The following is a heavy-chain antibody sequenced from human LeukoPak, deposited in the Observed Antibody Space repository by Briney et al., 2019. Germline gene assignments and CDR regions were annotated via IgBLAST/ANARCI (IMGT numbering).Heavy chain of an antibody. D-gene: IGHD6-19*01. CDR2: ISSSSSTI. V-gene: IGHV3-48*02. Sequence: GGSLRLSCAASGFTFSSYSMNWVRQAPGKGLEWVSYISSSSSTIYYADSVKGRFTISRDNAKNSLYLQMNSLRDEDTAVYYCARCAGYSSGWFQVGATSDYWGQGTLVTVSS. CDR3: ARCAGYSSGWFQVGATSDY. CDR1: GFTFSSYS. J-gene: IGHJ4*02.